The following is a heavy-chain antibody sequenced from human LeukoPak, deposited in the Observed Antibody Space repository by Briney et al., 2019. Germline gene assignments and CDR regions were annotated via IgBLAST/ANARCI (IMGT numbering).Heavy chain of an antibody. D-gene: IGHD3-16*01. CDR3: ARAIYDDAFDI. Sequence: SSETLSLTCTVSGGSISSYYWSWIRQPPGKGLEWIGYIYYSGSTNYNPSLKSRVTISVDTSKNQFSLKLSSVTAADTAVYYCARAIYDDAFDIWGQGTMVTVSS. J-gene: IGHJ3*02. V-gene: IGHV4-59*01. CDR1: GGSISSYY. CDR2: IYYSGST.